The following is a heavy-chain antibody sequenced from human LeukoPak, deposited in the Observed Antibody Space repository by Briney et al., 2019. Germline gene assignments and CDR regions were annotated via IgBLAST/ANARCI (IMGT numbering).Heavy chain of an antibody. CDR2: INLNSGGT. CDR1: GYTFTGYY. V-gene: IGHV1-2*02. CDR3: ARDESIAYENNWFDP. Sequence: ASVKVSCKASGYTFTGYYMHWVRQAPGQGLEWMGWINLNSGGTNYAQKFQGRVTMTRDTSISTAYMELSRLRSDDTAVYYCARDESIAYENNWFDPWGQGTLVTVSS. J-gene: IGHJ5*02. D-gene: IGHD6-6*01.